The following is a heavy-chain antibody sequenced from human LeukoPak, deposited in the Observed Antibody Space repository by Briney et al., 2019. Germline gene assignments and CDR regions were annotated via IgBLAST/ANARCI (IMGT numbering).Heavy chain of an antibody. CDR1: GGTFSSYA. CDR2: IIPIFGTA. J-gene: IGHJ4*02. D-gene: IGHD2-15*01. CDR3: ASSAISRYCSGGSCYVAGSS. V-gene: IGHV1-69*05. Sequence: SVKVSCKASGGTFSSYAISWVRQALGQGLEWMGRIIPIFGTANYAQKFQGRVTITTDESTSTAYMELSSLRSEDTAVYYCASSAISRYCSGGSCYVAGSSWGQGTLVTVSS.